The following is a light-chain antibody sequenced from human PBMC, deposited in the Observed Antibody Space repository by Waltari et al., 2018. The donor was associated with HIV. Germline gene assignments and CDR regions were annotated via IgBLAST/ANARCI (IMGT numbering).Light chain of an antibody. CDR1: QSVINNY. CDR2: GAS. J-gene: IGKJ1*01. Sequence: EIVLTQSPGTLSLSQGERATLSCRASQSVINNYLAWYQQKPGQAPRLLIYGASSRATGIPDRFSGTGSGTDFTLSISRLEPEDFAVYYCQQFGTSPRTFGQGTKVEIK. CDR3: QQFGTSPRT. V-gene: IGKV3-20*01.